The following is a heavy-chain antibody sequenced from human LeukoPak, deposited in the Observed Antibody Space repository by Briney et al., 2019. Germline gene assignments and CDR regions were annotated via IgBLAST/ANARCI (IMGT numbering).Heavy chain of an antibody. CDR2: ISSSSSYI. CDR3: ARTITMIVVDVVFDY. Sequence: GGSLRLSCAASGFTFSSYSMNWVRQAPGKGLEWVSSISSSSSYIYYEDSVKGRFTIYRDNARNSLYLQMNSLRAEDTAVYYCARTITMIVVDVVFDYWGQGTLVTVSS. V-gene: IGHV3-21*01. CDR1: GFTFSSYS. D-gene: IGHD3-22*01. J-gene: IGHJ4*02.